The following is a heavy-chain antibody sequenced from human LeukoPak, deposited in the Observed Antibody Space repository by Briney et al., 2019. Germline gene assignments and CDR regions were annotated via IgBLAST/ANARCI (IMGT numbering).Heavy chain of an antibody. J-gene: IGHJ4*02. D-gene: IGHD6-19*01. CDR3: ATREFTVAGGERYYYFDY. Sequence: ASVKVSRKVSGYTLTELSMHWVRQAPGKGLEWMGGFDPEDGETIYAQKFQGRVTMTEDTSTDTAYMELSSLRSEDTAVYYCATREFTVAGGERYYYFDYWGQGTLVTVSS. CDR2: FDPEDGET. CDR1: GYTLTELS. V-gene: IGHV1-24*01.